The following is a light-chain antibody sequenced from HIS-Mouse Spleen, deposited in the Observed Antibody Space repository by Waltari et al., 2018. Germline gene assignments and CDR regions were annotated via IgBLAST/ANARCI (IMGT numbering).Light chain of an antibody. CDR1: SRDVGSYNR. CDR3: SSYTSSSTV. J-gene: IGLJ1*01. Sequence: SALTQPPSVSGSPGQSVTISCTGTSRDVGSYNRVPWYQQPPGTAPKLMIYEVSNRPSGVPDRFSGSKSGNTASLTISGLQAEDEADYYCSSYTSSSTVFGTGTKVTVL. V-gene: IGLV2-18*02. CDR2: EVS.